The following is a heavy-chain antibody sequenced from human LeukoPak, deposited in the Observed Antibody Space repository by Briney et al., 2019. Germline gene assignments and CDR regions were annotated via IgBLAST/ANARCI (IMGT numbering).Heavy chain of an antibody. J-gene: IGHJ5*02. D-gene: IGHD6-13*01. V-gene: IGHV4-39*01. Sequence: SETLSLTCTVSGGSISSSSYYWGWIRQPPGKGLEWIGSIYSGNSYYNPSLKSRVTISVDTSKNQFSLKLSSVTAADTAVYYCAACKEYTCSWYVGHSRVRFDPWGQGTLVTVSS. CDR2: IYSGNS. CDR3: AACKEYTCSWYVGHSRVRFDP. CDR1: GGSISSSSYY.